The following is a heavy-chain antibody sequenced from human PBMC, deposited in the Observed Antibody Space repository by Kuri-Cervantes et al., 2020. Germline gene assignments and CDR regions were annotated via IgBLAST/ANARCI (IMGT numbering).Heavy chain of an antibody. Sequence: GGSLRLSCASSGLTFTDAWVGWVRQAPGKGLEWVGRIKNKGHKMETDFAAPVKGRFTISRDDSKNTLYLQMNSLRAEDTAVYYCAKDLQRLLGVPGGEFDYWGQGTLVTVSS. J-gene: IGHJ4*02. CDR1: GLTFTDAW. D-gene: IGHD3-3*01. CDR2: IKNKGHKMET. CDR3: AKDLQRLLGVPGGEFDY. V-gene: IGHV3-15*01.